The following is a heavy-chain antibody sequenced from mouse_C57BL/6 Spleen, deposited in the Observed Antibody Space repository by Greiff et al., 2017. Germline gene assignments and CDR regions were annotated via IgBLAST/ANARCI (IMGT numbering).Heavy chain of an antibody. CDR2: IYPGDGDT. Sequence: QVQLQQSGPELVKPGASVKISCKASGYAFSSSWMNWVKQRPGKGLEWIGRIYPGDGDTNYNGKFKGKATLTADKSSSTAYMLLSSLTSEDSAVYFCARTTVVFAYWGQGTTLTVSS. CDR3: ARTTVVFAY. D-gene: IGHD1-1*01. CDR1: GYAFSSSW. V-gene: IGHV1-82*01. J-gene: IGHJ2*01.